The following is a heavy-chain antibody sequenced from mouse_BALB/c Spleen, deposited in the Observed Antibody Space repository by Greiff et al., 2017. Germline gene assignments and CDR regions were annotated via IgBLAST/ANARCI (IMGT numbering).Heavy chain of an antibody. J-gene: IGHJ4*01. CDR1: GYTFTDYN. CDR2: IYPYNGGT. Sequence: VQLQQSGPELVKPGASVKISCKASGYTFTDYNVHWVKQSHGKSLEWIGYIYPYNGGTGYNQKFKSKATLTVDNSSSTAYMELRSLTSEDSAVYYCARWDGYYYDAMDYWGQGTSVTVSS. V-gene: IGHV1S29*02. CDR3: ARWDGYYYDAMDY. D-gene: IGHD2-3*01.